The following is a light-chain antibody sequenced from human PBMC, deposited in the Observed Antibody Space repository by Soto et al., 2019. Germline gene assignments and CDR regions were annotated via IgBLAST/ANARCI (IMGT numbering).Light chain of an antibody. CDR3: QLYGRSRRAT. J-gene: IGKJ5*01. V-gene: IGKV3-20*01. CDR2: GAS. Sequence: EIVMTQSPSTLSVSPGERSSLCGGAIQSVSSNLAWYQQKPGQAPRLLIYGASSRATGIPDRFSGSGSGTDFTLTISRLEPEDFAVYYCQLYGRSRRATFGQGTRLEI. CDR1: QSVSSN.